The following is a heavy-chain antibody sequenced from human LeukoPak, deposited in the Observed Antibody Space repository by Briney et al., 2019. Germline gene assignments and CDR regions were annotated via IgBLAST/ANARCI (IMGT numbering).Heavy chain of an antibody. V-gene: IGHV5-51*01. Sequence: GESLKISCKGSGYSFTSYWIGWVRQMPGKGLEWMGIIYPGDSDTRYSPSFQGQVTISADKSISTAYLQWSSLKASDTAMYYCARHLGIAAAGISWFDPWGQGTLVTVSS. D-gene: IGHD6-13*01. CDR3: ARHLGIAAAGISWFDP. CDR1: GYSFTSYW. CDR2: IYPGDSDT. J-gene: IGHJ5*02.